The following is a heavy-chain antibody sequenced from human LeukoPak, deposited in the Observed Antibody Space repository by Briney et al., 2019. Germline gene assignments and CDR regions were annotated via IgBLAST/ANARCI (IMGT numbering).Heavy chain of an antibody. CDR1: GFTFSTYG. J-gene: IGHJ3*02. CDR3: ARDSGSSDAFDI. D-gene: IGHD6-6*01. V-gene: IGHV3-30*03. CDR2: ISYDGSNK. Sequence: GGSLRLSCAASGFTFSTYGMHWVRQASGKGLEWVAVISYDGSNKYYADSVKGRFTISRDNSKNTLYLQMNSLRAEDTAVYYCARDSGSSDAFDIWGQGTMVTVSS.